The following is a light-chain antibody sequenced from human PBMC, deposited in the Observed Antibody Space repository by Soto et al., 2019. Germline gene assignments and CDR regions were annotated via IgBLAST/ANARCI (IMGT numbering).Light chain of an antibody. CDR3: QQRYNWPIT. V-gene: IGKV3D-20*02. J-gene: IGKJ5*01. CDR2: GTS. CDR1: QSVRSSH. Sequence: EIVLTQSPGTLSLSPGERATLSCRASQSVRSSHLAWYQQMPGQAPRLLIYGTSNRATGIPARFSGSGSGTDFTLTISSLEPEDFSVYYCQQRYNWPITFGQGTRLEIK.